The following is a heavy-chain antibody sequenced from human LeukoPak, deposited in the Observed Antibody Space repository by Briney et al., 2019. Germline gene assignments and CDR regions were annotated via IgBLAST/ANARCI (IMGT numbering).Heavy chain of an antibody. CDR3: ARDSTYYDFWSGFDY. V-gene: IGHV4-59*01. CDR2: IYYSGST. D-gene: IGHD3-3*01. Sequence: ASETLSLICTVSGGSISSYYWSWIRQPPGKGLEWIAYIYYSGSTNYNPSLKSRVTISVDTSKNQFSLKLSSVTAADTAVYYCARDSTYYDFWSGFDYWGQGTLVTVSS. J-gene: IGHJ4*02. CDR1: GGSISSYY.